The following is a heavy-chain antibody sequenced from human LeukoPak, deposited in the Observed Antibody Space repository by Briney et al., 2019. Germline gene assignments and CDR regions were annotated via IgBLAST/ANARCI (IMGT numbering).Heavy chain of an antibody. V-gene: IGHV4-4*07. Sequence: SETLSLTCTVSGGSISSYYWSWIRQSAGKGLEWIGRIYASGTTRYNPSLNSRVTMSVDTSKNQFSLKLNSVTAADTAVYFCARGLAAAYDYNWFDPWGQGTLVTVSS. D-gene: IGHD5-12*01. CDR2: IYASGTT. CDR3: ARGLAAAYDYNWFDP. J-gene: IGHJ5*02. CDR1: GGSISSYY.